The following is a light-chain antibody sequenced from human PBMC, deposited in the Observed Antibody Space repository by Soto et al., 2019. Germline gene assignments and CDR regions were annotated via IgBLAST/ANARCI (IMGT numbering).Light chain of an antibody. V-gene: IGKV1-6*02. CDR1: QGIRND. CDR2: AAS. CDR3: LQDYNYPLT. J-gene: IGKJ1*01. Sequence: AIPMTQSPSSLSASVGDRVTITCRASQGIRNDLGWYQHKPGKAPKLLIYAASSLQSGVPSRFSGTGSGTDFTLTISSLQPEXFATYYCLQDYNYPLTFGQGTKVEIK.